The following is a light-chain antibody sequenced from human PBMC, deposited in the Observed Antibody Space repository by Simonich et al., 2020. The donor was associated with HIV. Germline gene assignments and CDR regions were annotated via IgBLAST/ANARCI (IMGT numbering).Light chain of an antibody. J-gene: IGLJ2*01. V-gene: IGLV2-8*01. CDR3: SSYAGSNNWV. CDR2: EVT. CDR1: SRDVGGYNF. Sequence: QSALTQPPSASGSPGQSVTLSCTGTSRDVGGYNFVSWYQQHPGKAPKLMIYEVTKRPSGVPDRFSGAKSDNTASLTFSGLQAEDEADYDCSSYAGSNNWVFGGGTKLTVL.